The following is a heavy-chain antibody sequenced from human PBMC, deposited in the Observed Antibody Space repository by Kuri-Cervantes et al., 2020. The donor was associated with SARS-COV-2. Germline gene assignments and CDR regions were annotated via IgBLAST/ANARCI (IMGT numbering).Heavy chain of an antibody. CDR1: GFTFSNYG. Sequence: GESLKISCAASGFTFSNYGMHWVRQAPGKGLEWVAFISYDGSNKYYADSVKGRFTISRDNSQNTLYLHMKSLRSEDTAMYYCAKDRVGVQDFWGQGTLVTVSS. CDR2: ISYDGSNK. V-gene: IGHV3-30*18. J-gene: IGHJ4*02. CDR3: AKDRVGVQDF. D-gene: IGHD2-21*01.